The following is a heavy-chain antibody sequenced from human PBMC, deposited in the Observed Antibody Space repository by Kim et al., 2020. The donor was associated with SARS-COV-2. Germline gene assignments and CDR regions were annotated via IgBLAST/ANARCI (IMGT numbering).Heavy chain of an antibody. D-gene: IGHD3-16*01. CDR1: GFTFSSYC. V-gene: IGHV3-74*01. J-gene: IGHJ4*02. CDR3: ASLSTGYVWDKFDY. Sequence: GGSLRLSFVASGFTFSSYCMHWVRQAPGKGLVWVSRVNSDGSSTSYADSVKGRFTISRDNARNTLYLQMNSLRAEDTAVYYCASLSTGYVWDKFDYWGQGTLVTVSS. CDR2: VNSDGSST.